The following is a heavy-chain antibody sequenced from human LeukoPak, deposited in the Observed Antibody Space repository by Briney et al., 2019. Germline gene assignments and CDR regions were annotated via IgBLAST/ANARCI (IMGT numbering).Heavy chain of an antibody. CDR1: GYTFTSYG. CDR2: ISAYNGNT. Sequence: ASVKVSCKASGYTFTSYGISWVRQAPGQGLEWMGWISAYNGNTNCAQKLQGRVTMTTDTSTSTAYMELRSLRSDDTAVYYCARDFSDDSSGYLTDYWGQGTLVTVSS. D-gene: IGHD3-22*01. CDR3: ARDFSDDSSGYLTDY. V-gene: IGHV1-18*01. J-gene: IGHJ4*02.